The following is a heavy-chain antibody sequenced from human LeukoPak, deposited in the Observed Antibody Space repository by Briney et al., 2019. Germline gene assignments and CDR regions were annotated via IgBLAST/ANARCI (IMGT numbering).Heavy chain of an antibody. Sequence: SETLSLTCAVYGGSFSGYYWSWIRQPPGKGLEWIGEINHSGSTNYNPSLKSRVTISVDTSKNQSSLKLSSVTAADTAVYYCARLTARGYYYYGMDVWGQGTTVTVSS. V-gene: IGHV4-34*01. CDR3: ARLTARGYYYYGMDV. CDR2: INHSGST. J-gene: IGHJ6*02. CDR1: GGSFSGYY.